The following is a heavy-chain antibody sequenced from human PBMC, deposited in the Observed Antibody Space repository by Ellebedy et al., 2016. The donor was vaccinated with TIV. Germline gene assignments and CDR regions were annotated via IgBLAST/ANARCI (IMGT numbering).Heavy chain of an antibody. CDR1: GFTFGDYA. Sequence: PGGSLRLSCTASGFTFGDYAMSWVRQAPGKGLEWVGFIRSKPYGGTTEYAASVKGRFTISRDDSKSIAYLQMNSLKTEDTAVYYCTRGHYYDSSGYYYEGDYWGQGTLVTVSS. CDR2: IRSKPYGGTT. CDR3: TRGHYYDSSGYYYEGDY. V-gene: IGHV3-49*04. D-gene: IGHD3-22*01. J-gene: IGHJ4*02.